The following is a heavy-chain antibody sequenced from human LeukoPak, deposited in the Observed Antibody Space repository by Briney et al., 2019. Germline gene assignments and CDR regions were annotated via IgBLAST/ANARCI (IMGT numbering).Heavy chain of an antibody. Sequence: PGGSLRLSCVASGFTFSSYAMHWVRQAPGKGLEWVAVISYDGSNKNYADSVKGRFTISRDNSKNTLYLQMNSLRAEDTAVYYCAKDQGYFDWLFDYWGQGTLVTVSS. CDR2: ISYDGSNK. V-gene: IGHV3-30*04. D-gene: IGHD3-9*01. J-gene: IGHJ4*02. CDR1: GFTFSSYA. CDR3: AKDQGYFDWLFDY.